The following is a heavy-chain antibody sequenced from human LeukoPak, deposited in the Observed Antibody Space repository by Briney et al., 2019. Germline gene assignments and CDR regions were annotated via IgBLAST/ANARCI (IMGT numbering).Heavy chain of an antibody. CDR2: INPNSGGT. Sequence: GASVKVSCKASGYTFTGYYMHWVRQAPGQGLEWIGWINPNSGGTNYAQKFQGRATMTRDTSISTAYMELSRLRSDDTAVYYCARDMAAAAGTVWFDPWGQGNLVTVSS. J-gene: IGHJ5*02. CDR1: GYTFTGYY. V-gene: IGHV1-2*02. D-gene: IGHD6-13*01. CDR3: ARDMAAAAGTVWFDP.